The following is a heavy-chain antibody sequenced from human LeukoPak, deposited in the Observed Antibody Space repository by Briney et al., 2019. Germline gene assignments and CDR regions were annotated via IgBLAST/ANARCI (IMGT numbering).Heavy chain of an antibody. CDR1: GYTFTNYD. CDR3: AREGVVPAATMDY. Sequence: GASVKVSCKASGYTFTNYDINWVRQAPGQGPEWMGWMNPNSGNTGYAQKFQGRVTMTRDTSITTAYLELSSLRSEDTAVYYCAREGVVPAATMDYWGQGTLVTVSS. V-gene: IGHV1-8*01. CDR2: MNPNSGNT. D-gene: IGHD2-2*01. J-gene: IGHJ4*02.